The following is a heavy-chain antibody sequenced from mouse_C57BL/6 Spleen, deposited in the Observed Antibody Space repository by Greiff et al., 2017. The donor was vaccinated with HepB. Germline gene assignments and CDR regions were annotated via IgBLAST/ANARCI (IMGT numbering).Heavy chain of an antibody. D-gene: IGHD2-3*01. CDR1: GFTFSSYA. CDR3: ARDLGDGYLDY. CDR2: ISDGGSYT. J-gene: IGHJ2*01. V-gene: IGHV5-4*01. Sequence: EVKLMESGGGLVKPGGSLKLSCAASGFTFSSYAMSWVRQTPEKRLEWVATISDGGSYTYYPDNVKGRFTISRDNAKNNLYLQMSHLKSEDTAMYYCARDLGDGYLDYWGQGTTLTVSS.